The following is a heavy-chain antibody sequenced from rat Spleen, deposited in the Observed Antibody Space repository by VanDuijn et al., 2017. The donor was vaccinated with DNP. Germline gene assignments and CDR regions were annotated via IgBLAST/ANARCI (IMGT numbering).Heavy chain of an antibody. CDR1: GYSITSNFR. CDR2: INNAGSA. J-gene: IGHJ2*01. CDR3: AIQLGVFDY. V-gene: IGHV3-3*01. D-gene: IGHD5-1*01. Sequence: EVQLQESGPGLVNPSQSLSLTCSVTGYSITSNFRWSWIRKFPGNKLEWMGYINNAGSADYSPSLKSRISITRDTSRNQFFLQVNSVTTEDTATYYCAIQLGVFDYWGQGVMVTVSS.